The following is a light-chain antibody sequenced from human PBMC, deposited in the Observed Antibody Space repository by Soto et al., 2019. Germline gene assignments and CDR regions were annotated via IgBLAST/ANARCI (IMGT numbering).Light chain of an antibody. V-gene: IGKV3D-20*02. CDR1: QSVSSSY. Sequence: EIVLTQSPGTLSLSPGERATLSCRASQSVSSSYLAWYQQKPGQAPRLLIYGASSRATGIPDRFSGSGSGTDFTLTISSLQSEDFAVYYCQQCNNWPLTFGGGTKVDIK. CDR3: QQCNNWPLT. J-gene: IGKJ4*01. CDR2: GAS.